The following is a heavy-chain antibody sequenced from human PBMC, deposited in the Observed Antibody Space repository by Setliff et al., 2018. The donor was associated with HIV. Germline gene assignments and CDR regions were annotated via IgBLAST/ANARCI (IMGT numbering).Heavy chain of an antibody. D-gene: IGHD3-10*01. Sequence: PSETLSLTCTVSGDSVSSRSYYWGWIRQPPGKGLEWIGTVYNSGSTYYEPSLRGRVTISIDRSKNQFSLKLNSVTAADTAVYYCARETNASGSLTAYWYFDLWGRGTLVTVSS. CDR3: ARETNASGSLTAYWYFDL. CDR2: VYNSGST. V-gene: IGHV4-39*07. J-gene: IGHJ2*01. CDR1: GDSVSSRSYY.